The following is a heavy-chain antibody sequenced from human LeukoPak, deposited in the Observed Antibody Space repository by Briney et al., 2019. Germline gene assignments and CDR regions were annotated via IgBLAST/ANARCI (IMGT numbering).Heavy chain of an antibody. Sequence: PSETLSLTCSVSGASTRNYYWAWLRQPPGKLLEWIGQIYHSGTTHYNPSLKGRLSFSLDMSENQFSLKLTSVSAADTAVYYCARFRHDEGEVYPTYDYFDPWGQGTLVTVSS. CDR1: GASTRNYY. CDR2: IYHSGTT. V-gene: IGHV4-59*01. CDR3: ARFRHDEGEVYPTYDYFDP. J-gene: IGHJ5*02. D-gene: IGHD5-12*01.